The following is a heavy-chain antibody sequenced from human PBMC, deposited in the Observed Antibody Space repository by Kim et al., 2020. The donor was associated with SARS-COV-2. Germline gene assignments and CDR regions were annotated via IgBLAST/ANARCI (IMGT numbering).Heavy chain of an antibody. CDR3: ARQTPFVDY. J-gene: IGHJ4*02. Sequence: DVRYSPSFQGQVTILADKSISIAYLQWSSLKASDTAMYYCARQTPFVDYWGQGTLVTVSS. D-gene: IGHD3-3*02. CDR2: DV. V-gene: IGHV5-51*01.